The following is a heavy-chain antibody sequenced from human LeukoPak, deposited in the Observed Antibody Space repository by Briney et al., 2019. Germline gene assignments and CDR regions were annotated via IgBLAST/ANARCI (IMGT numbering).Heavy chain of an antibody. J-gene: IGHJ4*02. CDR2: ISYLSSHV. CDR3: GRAFPPLRTSSAGDL. CDR1: GFTFSDYD. Sequence: GGSLRLSCSASGFTFSDYDMNWARQAPGKGLEWVSSISYLSSHVYYGDSVKGRFSISRDNAKNSLYLQMSSLGAEDTAIYYCGRAFPPLRTSSAGDLWGQGILVTVSS. D-gene: IGHD3-16*01. V-gene: IGHV3-21*01.